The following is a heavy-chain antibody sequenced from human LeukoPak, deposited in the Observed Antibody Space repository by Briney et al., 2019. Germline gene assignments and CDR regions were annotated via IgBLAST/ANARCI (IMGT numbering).Heavy chain of an antibody. D-gene: IGHD6-13*01. J-gene: IGHJ6*02. CDR3: ARTPQQLDLYYYYGMDV. CDR1: RFWLSNLRVY. CDR2: IDWVDDK. Sequence: GPPKVNSTQTVSLSCTFSRFWLSNLRVYVRWILQPLGKAVAWLALIDWVDDKYYSTSLTTRLAIAKITSKNQMVITMTNMDTVDTATYYCARTPQQLDLYYYYGMDVWGQGTTVTVSS. V-gene: IGHV2-70*01.